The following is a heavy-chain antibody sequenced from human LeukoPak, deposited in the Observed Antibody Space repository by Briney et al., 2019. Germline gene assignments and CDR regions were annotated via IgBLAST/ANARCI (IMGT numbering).Heavy chain of an antibody. Sequence: GGSLRLSCAASGFTFSTYGMHWVRQAPGKGLEWVAVISYDGSIKYYPDSVKGRFTISRDNSKNTLYLQMNSLRAGDTAVYYCAKRTKVGATTYFYYGMDVWGQGTTVTVSS. CDR3: AKRTKVGATTYFYYGMDV. CDR2: ISYDGSIK. V-gene: IGHV3-30*18. J-gene: IGHJ6*02. D-gene: IGHD1-26*01. CDR1: GFTFSTYG.